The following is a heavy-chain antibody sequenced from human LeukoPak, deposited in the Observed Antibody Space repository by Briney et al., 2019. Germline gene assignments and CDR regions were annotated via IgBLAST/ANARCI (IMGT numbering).Heavy chain of an antibody. J-gene: IGHJ4*02. V-gene: IGHV4-59*12. CDR1: GGSISSYY. CDR2: IYYSGST. D-gene: IGHD6-13*01. Sequence: SETLSLTCTVSGGSISSYYWSCIRQPPGKGLEWIGDIYYSGSTNYNPSLKSRVTISVDTSKNQFSLRLSSVTAADTAVYYCARDLYSSSWYPGGYWGQGTLVTVSS. CDR3: ARDLYSSSWYPGGY.